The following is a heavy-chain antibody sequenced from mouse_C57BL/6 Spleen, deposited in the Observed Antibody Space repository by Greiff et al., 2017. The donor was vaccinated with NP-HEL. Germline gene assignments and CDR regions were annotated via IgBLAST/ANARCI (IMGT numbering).Heavy chain of an antibody. CDR2: IYPGDGDT. D-gene: IGHD2-4*01. V-gene: IGHV1-82*01. CDR3: ARRGDYDGYYFDY. CDR1: GYAFSSSW. Sequence: QVQLQQSGPELVKPGASVKISCKASGYAFSSSWMNWVKQRPGKGLEWIGRIYPGDGDTNYNGKFKGKATLTADKSSSTAYMQLSSLTSEDSAVYSWARRGDYDGYYFDYWGQGTTLTVSS. J-gene: IGHJ2*01.